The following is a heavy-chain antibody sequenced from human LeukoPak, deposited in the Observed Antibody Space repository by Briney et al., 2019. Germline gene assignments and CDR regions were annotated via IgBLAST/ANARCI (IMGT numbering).Heavy chain of an antibody. Sequence: GGSLRLSCAASGFTFSSYAMSWVRQAPGQGLEWVSGISGSGGSTYYADSVKGRFTISRDNSKNRLYLQMNSLRAEDTAVYYCAKRPRGDYLDPFDYWGQGTLVTVSS. D-gene: IGHD3-10*01. CDR2: ISGSGGST. CDR1: GFTFSSYA. CDR3: AKRPRGDYLDPFDY. V-gene: IGHV3-23*01. J-gene: IGHJ4*02.